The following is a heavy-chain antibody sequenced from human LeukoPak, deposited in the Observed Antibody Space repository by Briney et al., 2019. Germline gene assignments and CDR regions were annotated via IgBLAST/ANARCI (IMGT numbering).Heavy chain of an antibody. D-gene: IGHD1-1*01. Sequence: GGTLSLTCAASGFSISTNDMSWVRHPPGKGMEWVSAITGSGGSTYYAVSVNGRFTISRDNSKNTLYPQMNSLGADDTTVYYCAKGNWRYFDYWGQGTLVTVSS. CDR1: GFSISTND. J-gene: IGHJ4*02. CDR3: AKGNWRYFDY. V-gene: IGHV3-23*01. CDR2: ITGSGGST.